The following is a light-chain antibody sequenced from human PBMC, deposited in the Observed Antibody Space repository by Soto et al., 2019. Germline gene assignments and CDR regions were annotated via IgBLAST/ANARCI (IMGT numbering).Light chain of an antibody. CDR1: SSDVGGYHY. V-gene: IGLV2-14*01. CDR3: SSFTSSSTLV. CDR2: EVS. J-gene: IGLJ1*01. Sequence: QSALTQPASVSGSPGQSITVSCTGTSSDVGGYHYVSWYQLHPGKAPKLMIYEVSNRPSGVSNRFSGSKSANTASLTISGLQAEDEADYYCSSFTSSSTLVFGTGTKLTVL.